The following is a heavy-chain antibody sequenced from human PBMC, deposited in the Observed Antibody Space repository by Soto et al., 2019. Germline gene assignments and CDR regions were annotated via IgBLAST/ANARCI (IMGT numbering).Heavy chain of an antibody. CDR2: ITANTDGALP. CDR1: GFTFSTAW. V-gene: IGHV3-15*01. J-gene: IGHJ4*02. CDR3: ATDRIWGAHFAVY. Sequence: PGGSLRLSCKASGFTFSTAWMTWVRQAPGKGLEWVGRITANTDGALPDYAAPVRGRFALSRDDSRDTLYLQMNSLKTEDTAIYYCATDRIWGAHFAVYWGQGTLVTVSS. D-gene: IGHD7-27*01.